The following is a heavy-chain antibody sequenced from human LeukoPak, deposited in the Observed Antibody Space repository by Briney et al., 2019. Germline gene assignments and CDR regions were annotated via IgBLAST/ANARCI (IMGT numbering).Heavy chain of an antibody. J-gene: IGHJ4*02. CDR1: GYTFTSNY. Sequence: GASVKVSCKAFGYTFTSNYMRWVRQAPGQGPEWMGWISAYNGNTNYAQKLQGRVTMTTDTSTSTAYMELRSLRSDDTAVYYCARDFPKRSFAAAGDSSGWESFDYWGQGTLVTVSS. CDR3: ARDFPKRSFAAAGDSSGWESFDY. CDR2: ISAYNGNT. V-gene: IGHV1-18*04. D-gene: IGHD6-19*01.